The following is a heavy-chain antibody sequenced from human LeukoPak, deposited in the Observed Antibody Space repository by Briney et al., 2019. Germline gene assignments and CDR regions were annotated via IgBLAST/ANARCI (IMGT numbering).Heavy chain of an antibody. CDR1: GFTFSSYA. CDR3: ARDSYSSSWYRLYYYYGMDV. CDR2: ISYDGSNK. V-gene: IGHV3-30-3*01. Sequence: GGSLRLSCAASGFTFSSYAIHWVRQAPGKGLEWVAVISYDGSNKYYADSVKGRFTISRDNSKNTLYLQMNSLRAEDTAVYYCARDSYSSSWYRLYYYYGMDVWGQGTTVTVSS. D-gene: IGHD6-13*01. J-gene: IGHJ6*02.